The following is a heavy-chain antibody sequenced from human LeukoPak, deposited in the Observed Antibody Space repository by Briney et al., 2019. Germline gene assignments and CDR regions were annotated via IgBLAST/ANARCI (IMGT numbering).Heavy chain of an antibody. J-gene: IGHJ4*02. CDR3: ARHEVGATPDY. CDR2: IYYSGST. CDR1: GGSISSSSYY. Sequence: SETLSLTCTVSGGSISSSSYYWGWIRQPPGKGLEWIGSIYYSGSTYYNPSLKSRVTISVDTSKNQFSLKLSSVTAADTAVYYCARHEVGATPDYWGQGTLVTVSS. D-gene: IGHD1-26*01. V-gene: IGHV4-39*01.